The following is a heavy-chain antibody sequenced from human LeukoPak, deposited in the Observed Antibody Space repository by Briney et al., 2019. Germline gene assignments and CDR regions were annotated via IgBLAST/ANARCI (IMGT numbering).Heavy chain of an antibody. D-gene: IGHD4-17*01. J-gene: IGHJ5*02. CDR1: GFTFSSYG. CDR2: IRSTSNTI. CDR3: AKDRGDYTDWFDP. Sequence: GGSLRLSCTASGFTFSSYGMNWVRQAPGKGLEWVSYIRSTSNTIYYADSVKGRFTISRDNSKNTLNLQMNSLRTEDTAMYYCAKDRGDYTDWFDPWGQGTLVTVSS. V-gene: IGHV3-48*01.